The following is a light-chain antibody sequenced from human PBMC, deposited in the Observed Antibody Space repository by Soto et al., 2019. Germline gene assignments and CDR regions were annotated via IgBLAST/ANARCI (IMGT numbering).Light chain of an antibody. CDR2: AAS. CDR1: QDISKW. V-gene: IGKV1-12*01. J-gene: IGKJ4*01. CDR3: QQADSIPLT. Sequence: IQMTQSASFVSASVGDRVTITCRASQDISKWLAWYQQKPGRAPKILIFAASTLQRGVPSRFSGSGSGTDFTLTISSLQPEDSATYYCQQADSIPLTFGGGTKVDIK.